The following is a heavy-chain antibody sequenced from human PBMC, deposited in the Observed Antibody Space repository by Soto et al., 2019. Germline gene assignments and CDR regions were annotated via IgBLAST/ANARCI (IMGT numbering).Heavy chain of an antibody. CDR2: IKSKTDGGTT. CDR3: TTDPTAMVTDYYYYYYMDV. Sequence: EVQLVESGGGLVKPGGSLRLSCAASGFTFSNAWMSWVRQAPGKGLEWVGRIKSKTDGGTTDYAAPVKGRFTISRDDSKNKLYLQMNSLKTEDTAVYYCTTDPTAMVTDYYYYYYMDVWGKGTTVTVSS. J-gene: IGHJ6*03. V-gene: IGHV3-15*01. CDR1: GFTFSNAW. D-gene: IGHD5-18*01.